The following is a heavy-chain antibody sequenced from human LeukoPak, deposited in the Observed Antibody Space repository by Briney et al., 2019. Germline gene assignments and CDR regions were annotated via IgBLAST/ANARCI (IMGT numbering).Heavy chain of an antibody. V-gene: IGHV4-30-2*02. Sequence: PSETLSLTCAVSGGSISSGGYSWSWIRQPPGKGLEWIGYIYHSGSTYYNPSLKSRVTISVDTSKNQFSLKLSSVTAADTAVYYCARNGYGYVSYMDVWGKGTTVTVSS. CDR3: ARNGYGYVSYMDV. J-gene: IGHJ6*03. CDR1: GGSISSGGYS. D-gene: IGHD5-18*01. CDR2: IYHSGST.